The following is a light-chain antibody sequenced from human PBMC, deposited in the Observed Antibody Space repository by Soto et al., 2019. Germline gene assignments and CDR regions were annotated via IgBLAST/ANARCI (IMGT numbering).Light chain of an antibody. Sequence: QSVLTQPPSVSGAPGQRVTISCTGSSSNIGAGYDVHWYQQLPGTAPKLLIYGNSNRPSGVPDRFSGSKSGTSASLAITGLQAEDEVDYYCQSYDSSLSGVVFGGGPTVTVL. CDR1: SSNIGAGYD. CDR3: QSYDSSLSGVV. J-gene: IGLJ2*01. V-gene: IGLV1-40*01. CDR2: GNS.